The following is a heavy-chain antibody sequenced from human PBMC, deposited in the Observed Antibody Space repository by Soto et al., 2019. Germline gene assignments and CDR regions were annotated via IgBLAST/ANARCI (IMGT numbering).Heavy chain of an antibody. V-gene: IGHV1-3*01. CDR2: INAGNGNT. Sequence: ASVKVSCKASGYTFTSYAMHWVRQAPGQRLEWMGWINAGNGNTKYSQKFQGRVTITRDTSASTAYMELSSLRSEDTAVYYCARYFWSGYYHFDYWGQGTLVTVSS. J-gene: IGHJ4*02. CDR1: GYTFTSYA. D-gene: IGHD3-3*01. CDR3: ARYFWSGYYHFDY.